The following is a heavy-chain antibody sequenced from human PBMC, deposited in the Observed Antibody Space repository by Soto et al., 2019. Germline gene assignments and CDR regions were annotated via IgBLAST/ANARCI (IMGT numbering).Heavy chain of an antibody. CDR3: ATDERDDCSSINCHYFDH. CDR2: ISLHNGDT. D-gene: IGHD2-15*01. V-gene: IGHV1-18*04. Sequence: QVHLVQSGAEVKKPGASVKVSCKAVGISYGISWVRQAPGQGLEWMGWISLHNGDTNNAPNLQGRITMTTDTSTSTTYMELRRLRSDDTAVYYCATDERDDCSSINCHYFDHWGQGTLVTVSS. J-gene: IGHJ4*02. CDR1: GISYG.